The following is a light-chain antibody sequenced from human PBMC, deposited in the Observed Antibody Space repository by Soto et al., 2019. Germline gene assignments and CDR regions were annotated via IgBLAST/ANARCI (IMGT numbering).Light chain of an antibody. Sequence: EIVLTQSPCTLSLSPGERATLSFMASQSVSSSYLAWYQQKPGQAPRLLIYGASSRATGIPDRFSGSGSGTDFTLTISRLVPEDFAVYYCQQYGSSPIINFGQGTRLEIK. CDR2: GAS. J-gene: IGKJ5*01. CDR1: QSVSSSY. V-gene: IGKV3-20*01. CDR3: QQYGSSPIIN.